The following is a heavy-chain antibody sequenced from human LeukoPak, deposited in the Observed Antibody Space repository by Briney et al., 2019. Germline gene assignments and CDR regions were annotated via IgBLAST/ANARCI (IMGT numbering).Heavy chain of an antibody. CDR3: AKSLRSIVVVPAAIDY. CDR2: ISSSGSFI. J-gene: IGHJ4*02. CDR1: GFTFSTYG. Sequence: GGSLRLSCAASGFTFSTYGMHWIRQAPGKGLEWVSAISSSGSFIYYTDSVKGRFTISRDNAKNSLFLQMNTLRPEDTAVYYCAKSLRSIVVVPAAIDYWGQGTLVTVSS. V-gene: IGHV3-21*04. D-gene: IGHD2-2*02.